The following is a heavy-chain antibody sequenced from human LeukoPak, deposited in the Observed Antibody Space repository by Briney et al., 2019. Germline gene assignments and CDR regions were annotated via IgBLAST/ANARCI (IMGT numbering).Heavy chain of an antibody. CDR3: ANVVSGYQTS. Sequence: GRSLRLSCAASGFTFSSYGMHWVRQAPGKGLEWVAVISYDGSNKYYADSVKGRFTISRDNSKNTLYLQMNSLRAEDTAVYYCANVVSGYQTSWGQGTLVTVSS. CDR1: GFTFSSYG. V-gene: IGHV3-30*18. D-gene: IGHD3-3*01. J-gene: IGHJ5*02. CDR2: ISYDGSNK.